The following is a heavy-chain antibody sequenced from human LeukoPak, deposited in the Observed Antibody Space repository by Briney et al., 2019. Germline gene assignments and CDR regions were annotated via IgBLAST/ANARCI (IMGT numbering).Heavy chain of an antibody. CDR1: GFTFSTYW. V-gene: IGHV3-23*01. CDR2: IGGSGGST. CDR3: AKYLASRGVFDY. D-gene: IGHD3-3*02. Sequence: PGGSLRLSCAASGFTFSTYWMHWVRQAPGKGLEWVSAIGGSGGSTYYADSVKGRFTISRDNSKNTLYLEMNSLRAEDTAVYHCAKYLASRGVFDYWGQGTLVTVSS. J-gene: IGHJ4*02.